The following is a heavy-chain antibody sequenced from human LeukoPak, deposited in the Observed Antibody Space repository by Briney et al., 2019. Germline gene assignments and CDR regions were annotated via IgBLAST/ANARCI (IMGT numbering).Heavy chain of an antibody. CDR3: ARTLAVADH. D-gene: IGHD6-19*01. J-gene: IGHJ4*02. CDR2: IGYSATTV. Sequence: GGSLRLSCAASGFTFSDYYMTWIRQAPGKGLGWISYIGYSATTVYYADSVRGRLTISRDDAKNSLFLQMDSLRAGDTAVYYCARTLAVADHWGQGTLVTVSS. CDR1: GFTFSDYY. V-gene: IGHV3-11*01.